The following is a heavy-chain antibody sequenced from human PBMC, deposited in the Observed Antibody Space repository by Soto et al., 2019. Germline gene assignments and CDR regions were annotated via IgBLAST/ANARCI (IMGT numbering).Heavy chain of an antibody. CDR1: GYTFTSYA. D-gene: IGHD6-13*01. J-gene: IGHJ4*02. CDR3: ARGYSSSWPFGY. V-gene: IGHV1-3*01. Sequence: ASVKVSCKASGYTFTSYAMHWVRQAPGQRLEWMGWINAGNGNTKYSQKFQGRVTITRDTSASTAYMELSSLRSEDTAVYYCARGYSSSWPFGYWGQGTLVTVSS. CDR2: INAGNGNT.